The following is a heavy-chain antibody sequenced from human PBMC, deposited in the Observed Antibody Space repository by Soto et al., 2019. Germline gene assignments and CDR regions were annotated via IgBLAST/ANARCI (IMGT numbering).Heavy chain of an antibody. V-gene: IGHV1-18*01. Sequence: ASVKVSCKASGYTFTSYGISWVRQAPGQGLEWMGWISAYNGNTNYAQKLQGRVTMTTDTSTSTAYMELRSLRSDDTAVYYCARSRDFIAVAGTFDYWGQGXLVTVYS. CDR1: GYTFTSYG. J-gene: IGHJ4*02. CDR3: ARSRDFIAVAGTFDY. CDR2: ISAYNGNT. D-gene: IGHD6-19*01.